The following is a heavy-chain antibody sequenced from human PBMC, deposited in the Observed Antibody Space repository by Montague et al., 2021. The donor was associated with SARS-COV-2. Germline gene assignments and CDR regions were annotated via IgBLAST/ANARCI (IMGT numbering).Heavy chain of an antibody. V-gene: IGHV4-34*01. CDR2: INRSGGT. Sequence: SETLSLTCAVYGGSFSGYYWNWIRQPPGKGLEWIGEINRSGGTNYNPSLKSRVTMSVDTSKNQFSLKLSSVTAADTAVYYCARGARQGYGFRLGSFDSWGQGTLVTVSS. D-gene: IGHD3-10*01. J-gene: IGHJ4*02. CDR3: ARGARQGYGFRLGSFDS. CDR1: GGSFSGYY.